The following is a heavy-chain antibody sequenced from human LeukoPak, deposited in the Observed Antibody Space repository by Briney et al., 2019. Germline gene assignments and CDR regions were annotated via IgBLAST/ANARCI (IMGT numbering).Heavy chain of an antibody. V-gene: IGHV1-46*01. D-gene: IGHD6-19*01. CDR3: AVADLAVAVYFDY. CDR1: GYTFTSYY. J-gene: IGHJ4*02. Sequence: ASVKVSCKASGYTFTSYYMHWVRQAPGRGLEWMGIINPSGGSTSYAQKFQGRVTMTRDTSTSTVYMELSSLRSEDTAVYYCAVADLAVAVYFDYWGQGTLVTVSS. CDR2: INPSGGST.